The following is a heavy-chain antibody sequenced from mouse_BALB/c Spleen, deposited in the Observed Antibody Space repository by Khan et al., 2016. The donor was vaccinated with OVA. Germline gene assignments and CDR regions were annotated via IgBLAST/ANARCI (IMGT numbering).Heavy chain of an antibody. V-gene: IGHV3-2*02. CDR3: ACNRFYYRYSCFDY. CDR1: AYSITSDYA. D-gene: IGHD2-14*01. CDR2: ISYSGST. Sequence: EVQLQESGPGLVKPSQSLSLTCTVTAYSITSDYAWTWIRQFPGNKLEWMGYISYSGSTSYNPSLTSRISITRYTSKNQFFLQLISVTTEDTATYYCACNRFYYRYSCFDYWGQGTTLTVSS. J-gene: IGHJ2*01.